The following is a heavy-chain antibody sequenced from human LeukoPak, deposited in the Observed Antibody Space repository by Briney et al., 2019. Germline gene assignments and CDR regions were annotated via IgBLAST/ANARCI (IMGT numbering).Heavy chain of an antibody. V-gene: IGHV4-4*02. J-gene: IGHJ4*02. CDR1: GGSISSSNW. CDR3: ARSRWYYDSSGYYFDY. CDR2: IYYSGST. D-gene: IGHD3-22*01. Sequence: PSETLSLTCAVSGGSISSSNWWSWVRQPPGKGLEWIGYIYYSGSTNYNPSLKSRVTISVDTSKNQFSLRLSSVTAADTAVYYCARSRWYYDSSGYYFDYWGQGTLVTVSS.